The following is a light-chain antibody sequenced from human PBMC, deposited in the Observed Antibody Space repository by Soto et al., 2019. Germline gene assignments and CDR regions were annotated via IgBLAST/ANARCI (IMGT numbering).Light chain of an antibody. V-gene: IGLV2-14*01. CDR3: SSYTTTTTRFL. J-gene: IGLJ3*02. CDR2: EVS. Sequence: QSALTQPASVSGSPGQSITVSCTGTSSDVGAYNYVSWYQQHPGKAPELIIYEVSYRPSGVSGRFSASKSGNTASLTISGLQAEDEADYYCSSYTTTTTRFLFGGGTKVTVL. CDR1: SSDVGAYNY.